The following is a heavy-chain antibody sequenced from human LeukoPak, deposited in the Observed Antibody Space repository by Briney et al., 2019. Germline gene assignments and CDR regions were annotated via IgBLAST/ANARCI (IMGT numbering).Heavy chain of an antibody. CDR2: ISSSSSTI. CDR1: GFTFSSYS. CDR3: ARPYYYDSSGLYY. J-gene: IGHJ4*02. V-gene: IGHV3-48*01. D-gene: IGHD3-22*01. Sequence: GGSLRLSCAASGFTFSSYSMNWVRQAPGKGLEWVSYISSSSSTIYYADPVKGRFTISRDNAKNSLYLQMNSLRAEDTAVYYCARPYYYDSSGLYYWGQGTLVTVSS.